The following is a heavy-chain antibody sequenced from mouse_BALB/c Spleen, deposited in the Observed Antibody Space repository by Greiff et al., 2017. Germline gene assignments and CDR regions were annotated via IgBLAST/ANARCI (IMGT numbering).Heavy chain of an antibody. D-gene: IGHD2-1*01. V-gene: IGHV5-6*01. CDR1: GFTFSSYG. Sequence: EVQLVESGGGLVKPGGSLKLSCAASGFTFSSYGMSWVRQTPDKRLEWVATISSGGSYTYYPDSVKGRFTISRDNAKNTLYLQMSSLKSEDTAMYYCARQGDGNYHYWYFDVWGAGTTVTVSS. CDR2: ISSGGSYT. J-gene: IGHJ1*01. CDR3: ARQGDGNYHYWYFDV.